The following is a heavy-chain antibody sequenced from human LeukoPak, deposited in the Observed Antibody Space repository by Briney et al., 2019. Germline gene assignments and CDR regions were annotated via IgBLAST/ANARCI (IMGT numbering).Heavy chain of an antibody. CDR3: ARGRRTAVVTDFDY. Sequence: PSETLSLTCTVSGGSISSYYWTWIRQPPGKGLEWIGYIHYSGSGRSHPSLNSRVAMSVDTSKSQFSLKLTSVTAADTAVYYCARGRRTAVVTDFDYWGQGILVTVSS. CDR2: IHYSGSG. CDR1: GGSISSYY. V-gene: IGHV4-59*01. D-gene: IGHD2-21*02. J-gene: IGHJ4*02.